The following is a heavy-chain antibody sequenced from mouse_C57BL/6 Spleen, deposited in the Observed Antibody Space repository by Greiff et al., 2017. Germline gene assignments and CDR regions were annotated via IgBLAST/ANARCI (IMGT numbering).Heavy chain of an antibody. D-gene: IGHD1-1*01. CDR3: ARDGTTVVALDY. CDR1: GFTFSSYA. CDR2: ISDGGSYT. J-gene: IGHJ2*01. Sequence: DVKLVESGGGLVKPGGSLKLSCAASGFTFSSYAMSWVRQTPEKRLEWVATISDGGSYTYYPDNVKGRFTISRDNAKNNLYLQMSHLKSEDTAMYYCARDGTTVVALDYWGQGTTLTVSS. V-gene: IGHV5-4*01.